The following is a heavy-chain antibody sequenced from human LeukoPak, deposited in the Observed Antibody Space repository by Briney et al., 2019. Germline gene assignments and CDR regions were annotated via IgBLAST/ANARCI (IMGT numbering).Heavy chain of an antibody. CDR3: ARVGSRSALDY. J-gene: IGHJ4*02. Sequence: KPSETLSLTCTVSGGSITSHYWSWVRQPPGKGLEWIGYMYHSGSSTYNPSLKSRVTMSIDTSKKQFSLKLSSVTAVDTAVYYCARVGSRSALDYWGQGILVTVSS. D-gene: IGHD1-26*01. CDR1: GGSITSHY. CDR2: MYHSGSS. V-gene: IGHV4-59*11.